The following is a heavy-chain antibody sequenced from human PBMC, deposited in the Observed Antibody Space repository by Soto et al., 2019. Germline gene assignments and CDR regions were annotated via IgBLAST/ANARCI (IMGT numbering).Heavy chain of an antibody. CDR1: GGTFSSYA. CDR2: IIPIFGTA. V-gene: IGHV1-69*01. J-gene: IGHJ4*02. Sequence: QVQLVQSGAKVKKPGSSVKVSCKASGGTFSSYAISWVRQAPGQGLEWMGGIIPIFGTANYAQKFQGRVTITSDESTSTAYMELSSLRSVDTAVYDCERDTDYYDRSGYYYPSALFDYWGQGTLVPVSS. D-gene: IGHD3-22*01. CDR3: ERDTDYYDRSGYYYPSALFDY.